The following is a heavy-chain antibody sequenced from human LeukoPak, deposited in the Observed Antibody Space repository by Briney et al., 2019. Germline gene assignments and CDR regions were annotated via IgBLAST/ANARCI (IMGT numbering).Heavy chain of an antibody. Sequence: SETLSLTCTVSGGSISSSSYYWGWIRRPPGKGLEWIGSIYYSGSTYYNPSLKSRVTISVDTSKNQLSLKLSSVTAADTAVYYCAITPNPSGYCSSTSCYDGDYWGQGTLVTVSS. V-gene: IGHV4-39*01. CDR3: AITPNPSGYCSSTSCYDGDY. J-gene: IGHJ4*02. D-gene: IGHD2-2*03. CDR2: IYYSGST. CDR1: GGSISSSSYY.